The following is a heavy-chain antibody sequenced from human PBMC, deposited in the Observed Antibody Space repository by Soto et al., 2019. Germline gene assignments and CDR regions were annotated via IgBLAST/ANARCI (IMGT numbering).Heavy chain of an antibody. D-gene: IGHD2-8*02. J-gene: IGHJ4*02. CDR1: GFTVSTYG. V-gene: IGHV3-30*03. CDR3: TGEVASGY. Sequence: ESGGGVVQPGRSLRLSCAVCGFTVSTYGMHWIRQAPGKGLEWVAVISRDGGTKYYADSVKGRFTISRDNSRNTLFLEMNSLRGDDMAVYYCTGEVASGYWGQGTLVTVSS. CDR2: ISRDGGTK.